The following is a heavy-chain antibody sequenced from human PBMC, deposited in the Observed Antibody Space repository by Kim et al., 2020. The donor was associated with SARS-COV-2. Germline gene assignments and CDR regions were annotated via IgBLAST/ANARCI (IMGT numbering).Heavy chain of an antibody. CDR1: GFTFSDYY. J-gene: IGHJ3*02. CDR3: ARDLAYCGGDCYSRGSAFDI. CDR2: ISSSGSTI. Sequence: GGSLRLSCAASGFTFSDYYMSWIRQAPGKGLEWVSYISSSGSTIYYADSVKGRFTISRGNAKNSLYLQMNSLRAEDTAVYYCARDLAYCGGDCYSRGSAFDIWGQGTMVTVSS. V-gene: IGHV3-11*01. D-gene: IGHD2-21*02.